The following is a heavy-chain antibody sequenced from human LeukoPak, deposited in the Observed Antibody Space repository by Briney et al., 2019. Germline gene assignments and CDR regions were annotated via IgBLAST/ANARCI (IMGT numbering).Heavy chain of an antibody. V-gene: IGHV1-8*01. D-gene: IGHD3-16*01. J-gene: IGHJ3*02. Sequence: GASVKVSCKASGDTFSNSDINWVRLAPGQGLEWMGWMNPNSGDTGLTQKFQHRVSLTRSTSISTAYMEPSGLRSDDTAVYYCAKSRGVLGGGYDSFNIWGQGTMVTVSP. CDR2: MNPNSGDT. CDR1: GDTFSNSD. CDR3: AKSRGVLGGGYDSFNI.